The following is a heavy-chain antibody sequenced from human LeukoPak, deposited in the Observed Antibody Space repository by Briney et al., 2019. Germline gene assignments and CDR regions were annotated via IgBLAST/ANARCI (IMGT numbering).Heavy chain of an antibody. Sequence: PWETLSLTCAVYGGSFSGYYRSWIRQPPGKGLEWIGEINHSGSTNYNPSLKSRVTISVDTSKNQFSLKLSSVTAADTAVYYCGNYYDSSGYPAKSDYWGQGTLVTVSS. CDR2: INHSGST. D-gene: IGHD3-22*01. CDR1: GGSFSGYY. J-gene: IGHJ4*02. V-gene: IGHV4-34*01. CDR3: GNYYDSSGYPAKSDY.